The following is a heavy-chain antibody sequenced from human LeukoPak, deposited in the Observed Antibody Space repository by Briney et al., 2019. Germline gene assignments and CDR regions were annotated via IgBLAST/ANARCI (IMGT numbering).Heavy chain of an antibody. J-gene: IGHJ4*02. Sequence: GGSLRLSCAASGFTFSSYGMHWVRQAPGKGLEWVSSISSRSNYIYYPDSVKGRFTISRDNAKNSLYLQMNSLRAEDTAVYYCARFWYGSGSYRVFDYWGQGTLVTVSS. CDR2: ISSRSNYI. V-gene: IGHV3-21*01. CDR3: ARFWYGSGSYRVFDY. CDR1: GFTFSSYG. D-gene: IGHD3-10*01.